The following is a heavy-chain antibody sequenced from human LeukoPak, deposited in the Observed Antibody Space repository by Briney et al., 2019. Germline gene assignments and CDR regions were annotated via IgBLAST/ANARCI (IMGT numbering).Heavy chain of an antibody. J-gene: IGHJ4*02. V-gene: IGHV3-64D*09. CDR2: ISSNGGST. CDR3: VKEKWGDSSGYDFDY. D-gene: IGHD3-22*01. CDR1: GFTFSSYA. Sequence: GGSLRLSCSASGFTFSSYAMHWVRQAPGKGLEYVSAISSNGGSTYYADSVKGRFTISRDNSKNTLYLQMSSLRAEDTAVYYCVKEKWGDSSGYDFDYWGQGALVTVSS.